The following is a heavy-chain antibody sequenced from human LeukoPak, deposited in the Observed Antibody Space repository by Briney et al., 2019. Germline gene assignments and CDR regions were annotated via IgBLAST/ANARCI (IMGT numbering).Heavy chain of an antibody. J-gene: IGHJ5*02. CDR2: ISGYTGNT. CDR3: ARSSWFGGRSEWGWFDP. V-gene: IGHV1-18*01. CDR1: GYTFSSYG. Sequence: GASVKVSCKASGYTFSSYGISWVRQAPGQGLEWMGWISGYTGNTNYAQSLQGRVTMTTNTSTSTAYMELRSLRSDDTALYYCARSSWFGGRSEWGWFDPWGQGTLVTVSS. D-gene: IGHD3-10*01.